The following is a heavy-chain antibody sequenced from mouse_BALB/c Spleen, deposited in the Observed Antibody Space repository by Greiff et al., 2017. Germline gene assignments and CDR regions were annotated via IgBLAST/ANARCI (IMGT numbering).Heavy chain of an antibody. Sequence: DVMLVESGGGLVQPGGSRKLSCAASGFTFSSFGMHWVRQAPEKGLEWVAYISSGSSTIYYADTVKGRFTISRDNPKNTLFLQMISLRSEDTAMFYCATLGDYFAYWGQGTTLTVSS. CDR1: GFTFSSFG. J-gene: IGHJ2*01. CDR3: ATLGDYFAY. V-gene: IGHV5-17*02. CDR2: ISSGSSTI.